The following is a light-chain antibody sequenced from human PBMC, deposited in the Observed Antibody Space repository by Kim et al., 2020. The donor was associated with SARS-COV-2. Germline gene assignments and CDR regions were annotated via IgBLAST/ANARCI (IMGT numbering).Light chain of an antibody. CDR1: NSDH. Sequence: TGAPRQSVTISCTGTNSDHVSWYQQHPGKAPKFLIYDVNKRPSGVPDRFSGSKSGSTASLTISGLQADDEADYFCCSYAGSYTYVFGTGTKVTVL. CDR2: DVN. V-gene: IGLV2-11*01. CDR3: CSYAGSYTYV. J-gene: IGLJ1*01.